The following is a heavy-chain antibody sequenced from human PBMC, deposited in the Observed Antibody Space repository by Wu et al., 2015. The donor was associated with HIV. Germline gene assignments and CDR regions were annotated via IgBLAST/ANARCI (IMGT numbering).Heavy chain of an antibody. Sequence: QVQMVQSGGEVKKPGASVKVSCEASDYTFTSYGISWARQAPGQGLEWMGWISPFNGNKNYAQKFQGRVTMTKDTSTYNSLNMELEDPGRSDDTAVYFFFVPVIIMVGDQKELNGMDVWGQGTTVIVSS. J-gene: IGHJ6*02. V-gene: IGHV1-18*04. CDR1: DYTFTSYG. CDR3: FVPVIIMVGDQKELNGMDV. D-gene: IGHD3-10*02. CDR2: ISPFNGNK.